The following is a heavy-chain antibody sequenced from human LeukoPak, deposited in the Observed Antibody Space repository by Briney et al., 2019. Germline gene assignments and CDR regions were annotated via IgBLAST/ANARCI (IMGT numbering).Heavy chain of an antibody. J-gene: IGHJ4*02. CDR3: AKGLQTADY. CDR1: GFTFSTYA. CDR2: IGGNGDST. Sequence: PGGSLRLSCAASGFTFSTYAMSWVRQAQGKGLEWVSGIGGNGDSTYYADSVKGRLTISRDNSKNTLYLQMNSLRAEDTAVYYCAKGLQTADYWGQGTLVTVSS. V-gene: IGHV3-23*01. D-gene: IGHD5-24*01.